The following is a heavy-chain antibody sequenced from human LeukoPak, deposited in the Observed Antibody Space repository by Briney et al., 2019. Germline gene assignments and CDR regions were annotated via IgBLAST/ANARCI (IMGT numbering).Heavy chain of an antibody. J-gene: IGHJ6*02. CDR3: ARIPLDGYSYGVNYYYGMDV. Sequence: ASVKVSCKASGFTFTSSAVHWVRQAPGQGLEWMGIINPSGGSTSYAQKFQGRVTMTRDTSTSTVYMELSSLRSEDTAVYYCARIPLDGYSYGVNYYYGMDVWGQGTTVTVSS. V-gene: IGHV1-46*01. D-gene: IGHD5-18*01. CDR2: INPSGGST. CDR1: GFTFTSSA.